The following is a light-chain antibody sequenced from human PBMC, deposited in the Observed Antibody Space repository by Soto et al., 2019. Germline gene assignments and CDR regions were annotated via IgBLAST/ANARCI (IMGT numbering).Light chain of an antibody. Sequence: QSVLTQPPSVSWAPGQRVTISCTGSSSNIGAGYDVHWYQQLPGTAPKLLIYGNSNRPSGVPDRFSGSKSGTSASLAITGLQAEDEADFYCQSHDSSLSDYVFGTGTKVTXL. J-gene: IGLJ1*01. V-gene: IGLV1-40*01. CDR3: QSHDSSLSDYV. CDR2: GNS. CDR1: SSNIGAGYD.